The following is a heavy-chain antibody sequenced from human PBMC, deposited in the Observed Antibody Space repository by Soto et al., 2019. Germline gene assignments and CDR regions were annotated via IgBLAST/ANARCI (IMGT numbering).Heavy chain of an antibody. J-gene: IGHJ2*01. CDR3: ATLLYSSSPDWYFDL. CDR2: IYYSGST. Sequence: QLQLQESGPGLVKPSETLSLTCTVSGGSISSSSYYWGWIRQPPGKGLEWIGSIYYSGSTYYNPSLKSRVTISVDTSKNQFSLKLSSVTAADTAVYYCATLLYSSSPDWYFDLWGRGTLVTVSS. CDR1: GGSISSSSYY. D-gene: IGHD6-6*01. V-gene: IGHV4-39*01.